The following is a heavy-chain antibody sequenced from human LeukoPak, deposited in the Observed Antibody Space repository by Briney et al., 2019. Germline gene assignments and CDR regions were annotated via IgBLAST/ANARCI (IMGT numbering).Heavy chain of an antibody. J-gene: IGHJ4*02. CDR1: GFTFSSYA. CDR2: ISDTGVST. V-gene: IGHV3-23*01. Sequence: PGGSLRLSCAASGFTFSSYAMSWVRQAPGKGLEWVSTISDTGVSTYYAVSVKGRFTISRDNSKNTLYLQMNSLRAEDTAVYYCAKKNIGFYYFFDYWGQGTLVTVSS. CDR3: AKKNIGFYYFFDY. D-gene: IGHD2/OR15-2a*01.